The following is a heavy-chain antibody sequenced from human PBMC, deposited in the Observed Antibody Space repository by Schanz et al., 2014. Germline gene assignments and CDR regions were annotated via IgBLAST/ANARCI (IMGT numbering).Heavy chain of an antibody. D-gene: IGHD2-21*01. Sequence: QVQLVQSGAEVRKPGSSVKVSCKASRSTFSSYTISWVRQARGQGLEWMGRIIPSLGLAKYEQKFQDKVTITADTSTTTAYMELSGLRSEDTAVYYCARDRLECGAECYSVEVFEIWGQGTLVTVSS. CDR1: RSTFSSYT. J-gene: IGHJ4*02. V-gene: IGHV1-69*08. CDR2: IIPSLGLA. CDR3: ARDRLECGAECYSVEVFEI.